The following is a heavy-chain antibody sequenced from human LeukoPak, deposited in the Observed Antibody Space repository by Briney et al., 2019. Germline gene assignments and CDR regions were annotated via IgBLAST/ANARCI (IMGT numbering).Heavy chain of an antibody. CDR3: ARAPRNSSTMLDY. J-gene: IGHJ4*02. CDR2: INPDGGST. V-gene: IGHV1-46*01. CDR1: GYTFTSYW. Sequence: ASVKVSCKASGYTFTSYWIQWVRQAPGQGLEWMGLINPDGGSTAYAHRFQGRVTMTRDTSTSTVYMDFSSLRFGDTALYYCARAPRNSSTMLDYWGQGTLVTVSS. D-gene: IGHD6-13*01.